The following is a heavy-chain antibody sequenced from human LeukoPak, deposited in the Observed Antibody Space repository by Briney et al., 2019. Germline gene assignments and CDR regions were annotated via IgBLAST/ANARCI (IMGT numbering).Heavy chain of an antibody. CDR1: GFTFSSYS. V-gene: IGHV3-48*04. J-gene: IGHJ3*02. Sequence: PGGSLRLSCAASGFTFSSYSMNWVRQAPGKGLEWVSYIGSGSSTIYYADSVRGRFSISRDNAKNSLYMQMNSLRAEDTAVYYCARDRLGAQGGGVFDIWGQGTMVAVSS. CDR2: IGSGSSTI. D-gene: IGHD2-15*01. CDR3: ARDRLGAQGGGVFDI.